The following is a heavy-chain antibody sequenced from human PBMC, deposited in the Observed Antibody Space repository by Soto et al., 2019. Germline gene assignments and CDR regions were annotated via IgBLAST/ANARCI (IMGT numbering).Heavy chain of an antibody. CDR2: ISGSGGST. CDR3: AKRDVPHSTSNAYFYDH. Sequence: GGSLRLSCAASGFTFSSYAMSWVRQAPGKGLEWVSAISGSGGSTYYADSVKGRFTISRDISDNTLFLRMTSLTADDTAVYFCAKRDVPHSTSNAYFYDHWGRGVLVTVSS. D-gene: IGHD2-21*02. CDR1: GFTFSSYA. V-gene: IGHV3-23*01. J-gene: IGHJ4*02.